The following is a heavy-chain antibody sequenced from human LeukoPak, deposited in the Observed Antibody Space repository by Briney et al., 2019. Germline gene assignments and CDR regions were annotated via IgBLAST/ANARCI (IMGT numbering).Heavy chain of an antibody. D-gene: IGHD4-17*01. CDR1: GFTFGRHW. CDR2: IKQDGSQR. V-gene: IGHV3-7*05. J-gene: IGHJ4*02. Sequence: GGSLRLSCAASGFTFGRHWMSWVRQAPGKGPEWVANIKQDGSQRYYVDSVKGRFTISSDNGRKSLFLQMNSLRAEDTAVYYCAREVYGDNYFDYWGQGTVVTVSS. CDR3: AREVYGDNYFDY.